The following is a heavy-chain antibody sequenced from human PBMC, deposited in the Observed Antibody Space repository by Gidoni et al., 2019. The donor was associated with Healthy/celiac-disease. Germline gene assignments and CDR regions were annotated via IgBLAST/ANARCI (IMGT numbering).Heavy chain of an antibody. V-gene: IGHV4-39*01. D-gene: IGHD6-19*01. CDR1: GGSISSSSYY. CDR2: IYYSGST. Sequence: QLQLQESGPGLVKPSETLSLTCTVSGGSISSSSYYWGWIRQPPGKGLEWIGSIYYSGSTYYNPSLKSRVTISVDTSKNQFSLKLSSVTAADTAVYYCARLSPQWLVLGGSVDYWGQGTLVTVSS. J-gene: IGHJ4*02. CDR3: ARLSPQWLVLGGSVDY.